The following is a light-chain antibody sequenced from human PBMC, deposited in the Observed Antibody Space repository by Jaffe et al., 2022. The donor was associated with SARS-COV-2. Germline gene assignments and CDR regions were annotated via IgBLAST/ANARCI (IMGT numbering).Light chain of an antibody. CDR2: GAS. V-gene: IGKV3-15*01. J-gene: IGKJ2*01. CDR1: QSISSN. CDR3: QQYNNWPPMYT. Sequence: EIVMTQSPATLSVSPGERATLSCRASQSISSNLAWYQQKPGQGPRLLIYGASTRATGIPARFTGSGSGTEFTLTISSLQSEDFAVYYCQQYNNWPPMYTFGQGTKLEIK.